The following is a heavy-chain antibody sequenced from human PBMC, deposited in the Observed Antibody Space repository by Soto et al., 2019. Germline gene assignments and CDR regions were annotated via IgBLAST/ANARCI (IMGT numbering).Heavy chain of an antibody. J-gene: IGHJ6*02. CDR1: GGTFSSYA. CDR2: IIPIFGTA. D-gene: IGHD1-20*01. V-gene: IGHV1-69*12. Sequence: QVQLVQSGAEVKKPGSSVKVSCKASGGTFSSYAISWVRQAPGQGLEWMGGIIPIFGTANYAQKFQGRVTITADESXXTXYXXLSSLGSEDTAVYYCARKYNWNDPPGAENYYGMDVWGQGTTVTVSS. CDR3: ARKYNWNDPPGAENYYGMDV.